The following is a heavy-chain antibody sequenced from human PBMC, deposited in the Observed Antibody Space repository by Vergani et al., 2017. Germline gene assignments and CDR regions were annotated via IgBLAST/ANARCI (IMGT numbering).Heavy chain of an antibody. J-gene: IGHJ3*02. D-gene: IGHD2-2*01. CDR3: ARDHIVVVPAAQGYAFDI. V-gene: IGHV1-69*15. CDR2: IIPIFGTA. CDR1: GGTFSSYA. Sequence: QVQLVQSGAEVKKPGSSVKVSCKASGGTFSSYAISWVRQAPGQGVEWMGRIIPIFGTANYAQKFQGRVTITADESTSTAYMELSSLRSEDTAVYYCARDHIVVVPAAQGYAFDIWGQGTMVTVSS.